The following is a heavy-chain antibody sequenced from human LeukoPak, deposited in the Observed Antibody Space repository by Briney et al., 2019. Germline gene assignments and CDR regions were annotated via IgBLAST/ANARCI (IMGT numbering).Heavy chain of an antibody. V-gene: IGHV1-46*01. D-gene: IGHD3-3*01. Sequence: ASVKVSCKAHGYTFTTFYLHWVRQAPGQGLEWMGIINPIGGSTTYAERFQGRVTMTRDMSTSTVYMELSSLRSEDTAVYYCARAYDFWSGPDEYWGRGTLVTVSS. CDR1: GYTFTTFY. CDR2: INPIGGST. J-gene: IGHJ4*02. CDR3: ARAYDFWSGPDEY.